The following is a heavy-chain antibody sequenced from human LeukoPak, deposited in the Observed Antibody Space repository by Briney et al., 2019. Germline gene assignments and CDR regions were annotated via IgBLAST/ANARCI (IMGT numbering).Heavy chain of an antibody. J-gene: IGHJ4*02. CDR2: INSDGSST. CDR1: GFTFSSYW. Sequence: QPGGSLRLSCAASGFTFSSYWMHWVRQAPGKGLVWISRINSDGSSTSYADSVKGRFTISRDNAKNTLYLQMNSLRAEDTAVYYYARVMDYEGYFDYWGQGTLVTVSS. CDR3: ARVMDYEGYFDY. D-gene: IGHD3-22*01. V-gene: IGHV3-74*01.